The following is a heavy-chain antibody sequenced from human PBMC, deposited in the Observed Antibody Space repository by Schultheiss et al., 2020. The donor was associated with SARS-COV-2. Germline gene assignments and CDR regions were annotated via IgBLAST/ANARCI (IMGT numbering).Heavy chain of an antibody. D-gene: IGHD4-17*01. CDR1: GYTFTSYY. CDR2: INPSGGST. CDR3: ARDMTTVTIDAFDI. V-gene: IGHV1-46*01. J-gene: IGHJ3*02. Sequence: GESLKISCKASGYTFTSYYMHWVRQAPGQGLEWMGIINPSGGSTSYAQKFQGRVTITADESTSTAYMELSSLRSEDTAVYYCARDMTTVTIDAFDIWGQGTMVTVSS.